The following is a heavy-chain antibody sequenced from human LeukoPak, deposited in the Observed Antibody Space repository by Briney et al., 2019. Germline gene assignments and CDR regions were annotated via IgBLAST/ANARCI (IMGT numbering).Heavy chain of an antibody. Sequence: GGSLRLSCTASGFTFSNYGMSWVRQAPGKGLEWVSTISGSGGSTYYADSVKGRFSISRDNSKNTLYLQMNSLRAEDTAVYYCAKVVIQGVFDYWGQGTLVTVSS. D-gene: IGHD5-18*01. CDR1: GFTFSNYG. V-gene: IGHV3-23*01. J-gene: IGHJ4*02. CDR3: AKVVIQGVFDY. CDR2: ISGSGGST.